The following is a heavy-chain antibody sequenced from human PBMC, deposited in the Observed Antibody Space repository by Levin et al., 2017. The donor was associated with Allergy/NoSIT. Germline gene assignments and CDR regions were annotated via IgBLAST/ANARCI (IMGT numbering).Heavy chain of an antibody. CDR1: GFTFSSYS. CDR2: ISSSSSTI. Sequence: PGGSLRLSCAASGFTFSSYSMNWVRQAPGKGLEWVSYISSSSSTIYYADSVKGRFTISRDNAKNSLYLQMNSLRDEDTAVYYCARDRYSGYDFNYYYYGMDVWGQGTTVTVSS. J-gene: IGHJ6*02. V-gene: IGHV3-48*02. CDR3: ARDRYSGYDFNYYYYGMDV. D-gene: IGHD5-12*01.